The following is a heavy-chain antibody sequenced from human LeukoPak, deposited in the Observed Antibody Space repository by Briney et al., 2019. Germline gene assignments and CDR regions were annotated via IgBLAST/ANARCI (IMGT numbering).Heavy chain of an antibody. CDR1: GGSIGSYY. V-gene: IGHV4-59*01. CDR3: ARVVAAGSYYYYYMDV. Sequence: SETLSLTCTVSGGSIGSYYWSWIRQPPGKGLEWIGYIYYSGSTNYNPSLKSRVTISVDTSKNQFSLKLSSVTAADTAVYYCARVVAAGSYYYYYMDVWGKGTTVTVSS. D-gene: IGHD6-13*01. CDR2: IYYSGST. J-gene: IGHJ6*03.